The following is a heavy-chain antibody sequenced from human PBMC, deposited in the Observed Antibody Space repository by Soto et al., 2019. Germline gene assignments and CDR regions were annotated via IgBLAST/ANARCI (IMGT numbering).Heavy chain of an antibody. CDR2: IGFDGTNI. J-gene: IGHJ4*02. V-gene: IGHV3-33*01. D-gene: IGHD1-20*01. CDR3: VRTACVINNCSYRGVR. CDR1: GCDVKTYG. Sequence: QGQLAESGGGVVQPGRSQRLSCVASGCDVKTYGMHWVRQAPGKGLEWVAVIGFDGTNIHYSDSVRGRFSISRDNSENTVSLQMNSLRVEDTALYYCVRTACVINNCSYRGVRWGQGTLVTV.